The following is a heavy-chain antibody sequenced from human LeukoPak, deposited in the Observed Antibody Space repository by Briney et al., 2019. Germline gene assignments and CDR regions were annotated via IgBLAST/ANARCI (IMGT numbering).Heavy chain of an antibody. J-gene: IGHJ4*02. CDR1: GYTFTSYY. V-gene: IGHV1-46*01. CDR3: ARGDRDYDSSGYYFDY. D-gene: IGHD3-22*01. CDR2: INPSGGST. Sequence: ASVKVSCKASGYTFTSYYMHWVRQAPGQGLEWMGIINPSGGSTSYAQKFQGRVTMTRDTSTSTVYMEQSSLRSEDTAVYYCARGDRDYDSSGYYFDYWGQGTLVTVSS.